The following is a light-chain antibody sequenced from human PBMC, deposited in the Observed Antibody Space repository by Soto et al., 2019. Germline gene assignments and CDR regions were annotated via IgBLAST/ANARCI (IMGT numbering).Light chain of an antibody. CDR2: EVY. Sequence: QSALTQPPSASGSPGQSVTISCTGTSNDVGSSNFVSWYQQHPGKAPNLLIYEVYKRPSGVPDRFSGSKSGNTASLTVSGLQADDEADYYCSSYAGSTSIVFGIGTKLTVL. CDR1: SNDVGSSNF. J-gene: IGLJ1*01. V-gene: IGLV2-8*01. CDR3: SSYAGSTSIV.